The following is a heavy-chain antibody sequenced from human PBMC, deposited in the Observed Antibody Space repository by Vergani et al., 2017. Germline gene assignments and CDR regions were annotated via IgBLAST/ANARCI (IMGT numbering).Heavy chain of an antibody. J-gene: IGHJ6*03. CDR2: INAGNGNT. CDR3: ARDTDIVLTGSYYYMDV. D-gene: IGHD2-8*01. Sequence: QVQLVQSGAEVKKPGASVKVSCKASGYTFTSYAMHWVPQAPGQRLEWMGWINAGNGNTKYSQKLQGRVTMTTDTSTSTVYMELRSLRSDDTAVYYCARDTDIVLTGSYYYMDVWGKGTTVTVSS. CDR1: GYTFTSYA. V-gene: IGHV1-3*01.